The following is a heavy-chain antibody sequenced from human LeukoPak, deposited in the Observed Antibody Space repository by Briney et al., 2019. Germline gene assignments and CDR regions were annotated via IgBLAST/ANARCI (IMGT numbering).Heavy chain of an antibody. V-gene: IGHV3-23*01. CDR1: GFTFSTYA. J-gene: IGHJ4*02. CDR2: VSDSAGTT. CDR3: VKGGCGDD. Sequence: GGSLRLSCAASGFTFSTYALTWVRQAQGQGLEWVSAVSDSAGTTYYADSVKGRFTTSRDNSKNTLYLQMNSLRAEDTAVYFCVKGGCGDDWGQGTLVTVSS. D-gene: IGHD2-15*01.